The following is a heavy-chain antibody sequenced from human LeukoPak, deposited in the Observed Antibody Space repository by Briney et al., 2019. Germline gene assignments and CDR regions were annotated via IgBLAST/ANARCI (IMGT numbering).Heavy chain of an antibody. CDR3: AGYDFWSGYYWYFQH. V-gene: IGHV3-7*01. CDR2: IKHDGSEK. Sequence: GGSLRLSCAASGFTFSNYWMSWVRQAPGKGLEWVANIKHDGSEKYYVDSVKGRFTISRDNAMNSLYMQMNSLRAEDTAVYYCAGYDFWSGYYWYFQHWGQGTLVTVSS. D-gene: IGHD3-3*01. CDR1: GFTFSNYW. J-gene: IGHJ1*01.